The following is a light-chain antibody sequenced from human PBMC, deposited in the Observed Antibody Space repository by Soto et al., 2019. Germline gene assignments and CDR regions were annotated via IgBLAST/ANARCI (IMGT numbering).Light chain of an antibody. CDR2: DAS. J-gene: IGKJ1*01. CDR3: LQEYNFPRT. V-gene: IGKV1-5*01. CDR1: YSITKW. Sequence: DIQMTQSPSTLSASLGDRVTITCRTSYSITKWLAWYQQKPGKAPKLLFYDASSLQSGVPSRFSGSRSGPDFTLTISSLQPEDFATYYCLQEYNFPRTFGQGTKVDIK.